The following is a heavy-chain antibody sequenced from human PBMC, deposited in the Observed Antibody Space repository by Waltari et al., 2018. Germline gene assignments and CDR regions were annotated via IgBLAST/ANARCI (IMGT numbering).Heavy chain of an antibody. V-gene: IGHV1-58*01. CDR3: AAWAQWLVREDFDY. CDR1: GFTFTSSA. J-gene: IGHJ4*02. D-gene: IGHD6-19*01. CDR2: IVVGSGNT. Sequence: QMQLVQSGPEVKKPGTSVKVSCKASGFTFTSSAVQWVRQARGQRLEWIGWIVVGSGNTNYAQKFQERVTITRDMSTSTAYMELSSLRSEDTAVYYCAAWAQWLVREDFDYWGQGTLVTVSS.